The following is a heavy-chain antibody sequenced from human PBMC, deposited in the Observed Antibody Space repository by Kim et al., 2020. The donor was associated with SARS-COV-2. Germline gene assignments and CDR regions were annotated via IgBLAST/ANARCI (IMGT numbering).Heavy chain of an antibody. CDR3: ASMGDRYDILTGSNYYYYYGMDV. Sequence: SETLSLTCTVSGGSISSSSYYWGWIRQPPGKGLEWIGSIYYSGSTYYNPSLKSRVTISVDTSKNQFSLKLSSVTAADTAVYYCASMGDRYDILTGSNYYYYYGMDVWGQGTTVTVSS. D-gene: IGHD3-9*01. CDR1: GGSISSSSYY. J-gene: IGHJ6*02. CDR2: IYYSGST. V-gene: IGHV4-39*01.